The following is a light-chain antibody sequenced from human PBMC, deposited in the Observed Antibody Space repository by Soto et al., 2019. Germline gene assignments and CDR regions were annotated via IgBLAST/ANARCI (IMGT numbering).Light chain of an antibody. CDR2: DVN. CDR3: TSYTSSSPYTSTRPFL. V-gene: IGLV2-18*02. CDR1: TTDIDNYDS. J-gene: IGLJ2*01. Sequence: QSALTQPPSVSGSPGQSVTISCTATTTDIDNYDSVSWYQQAPGTAPKLIIYDVNNRPSGAPDRFSGSTSGNTASLTISGLQAEDETDYFCTSYTSSSPYTSTRPFLFGGGTKLTVL.